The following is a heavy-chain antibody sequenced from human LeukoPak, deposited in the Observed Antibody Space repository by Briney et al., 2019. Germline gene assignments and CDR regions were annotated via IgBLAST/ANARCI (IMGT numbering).Heavy chain of an antibody. CDR3: IRHVEFQRPY. D-gene: IGHD3-10*01. J-gene: IGHJ4*02. CDR2: IRSRTKGYAT. CDR1: GMSLSDSA. V-gene: IGHV3-73*01. Sequence: GGPLRLSCAASGMSLSDSAMNWVRQAPGKGLEWLAHIRSRTKGYATAYAAAVTGRFGISRDDVKNMAFLQMTSLETEDTAVYYCIRHVEFQRPYWAQGVQVTVSS.